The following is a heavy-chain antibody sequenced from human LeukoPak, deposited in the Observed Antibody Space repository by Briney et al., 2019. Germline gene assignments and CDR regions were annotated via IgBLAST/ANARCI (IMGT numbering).Heavy chain of an antibody. V-gene: IGHV1-8*01. J-gene: IGHJ5*02. Sequence: ASVKVSCKASGYTFTSYDINWVRQATGQGLEWVGWMNPNSGNTGYAQKFQGRVTMTRNTSISTAYMELSSLRSEDTAVYYCARVDDILTGYFWFDPWGQGTLVTVSS. CDR1: GYTFTSYD. D-gene: IGHD3-9*01. CDR3: ARVDDILTGYFWFDP. CDR2: MNPNSGNT.